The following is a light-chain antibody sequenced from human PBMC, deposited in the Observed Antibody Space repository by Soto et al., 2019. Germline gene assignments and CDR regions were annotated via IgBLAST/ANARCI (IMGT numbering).Light chain of an antibody. J-gene: IGLJ2*01. V-gene: IGLV1-40*01. CDR2: DNT. CDR3: QSYDSLSDHAV. CDR1: SSTIGAGYD. Sequence: QAVVMQPPSVSGAPGQRVTISCSGSSSTIGAGYDVHWYQHLPGTAPKLLIYDNTNRPSGVPDRFSASKSGTSASLAISGLQAEDEADYYCQSYDSLSDHAVFGGGTKLTVL.